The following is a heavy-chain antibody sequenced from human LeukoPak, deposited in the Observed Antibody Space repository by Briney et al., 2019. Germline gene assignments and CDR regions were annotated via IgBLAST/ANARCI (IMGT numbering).Heavy chain of an antibody. J-gene: IGHJ4*02. V-gene: IGHV4-4*07. CDR2: IYTSGST. Sequence: PSETLSLTCTVSGGSISSYYWSWIRQPAGKGLEWIGRIYTSGSTNYNPSLKSRVTMSVDTSKNQFSLKLSSVTAADTAVYYCARANYYGSSGYYRDWGQGTLVTVSS. D-gene: IGHD3-22*01. CDR3: ARANYYGSSGYYRD. CDR1: GGSISSYY.